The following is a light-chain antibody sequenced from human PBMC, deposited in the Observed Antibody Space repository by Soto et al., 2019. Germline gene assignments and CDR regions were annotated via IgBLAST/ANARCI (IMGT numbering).Light chain of an antibody. J-gene: IGKJ5*01. CDR1: QGISSA. CDR3: QQFNNYRIT. V-gene: IGKV1D-13*01. Sequence: IQMTQSPSTLSASVGDTVTVTCRASQGISSALAWYQQKPGKAPKLLIYDASSLESGVPSRFSGSGSGTDFTLTISSLQPEDFATYYCQQFNNYRITFGQGTRLEIK. CDR2: DAS.